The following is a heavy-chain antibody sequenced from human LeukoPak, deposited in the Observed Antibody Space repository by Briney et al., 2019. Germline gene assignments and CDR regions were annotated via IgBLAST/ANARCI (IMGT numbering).Heavy chain of an antibody. Sequence: PGGSLRLSCAASGSTFINYAMSWVRQAPGKGLEWVSAISGSGGSTYYADSVKGRFTISRDNSKNTLHLRMNALRAEDTAIYYCAKYLRSGSYYDYWGQGTLVTVSS. D-gene: IGHD1-26*01. CDR1: GSTFINYA. CDR2: ISGSGGST. J-gene: IGHJ4*02. V-gene: IGHV3-23*01. CDR3: AKYLRSGSYYDY.